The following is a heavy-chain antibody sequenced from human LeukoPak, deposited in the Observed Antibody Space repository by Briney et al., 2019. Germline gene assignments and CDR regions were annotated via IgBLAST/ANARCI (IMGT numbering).Heavy chain of an antibody. D-gene: IGHD5-12*01. Sequence: AETLSLTRTVSGGSITGSSYYWGWIRQPPGKGLEWIGNMFYSGRTYYNAALKSRVTISGDTSKNQFSLKLSSVTAADTAVYYCASCGYSGYAIDYWGQGALVTVSS. CDR2: MFYSGRT. CDR1: GGSITGSSYY. CDR3: ASCGYSGYAIDY. V-gene: IGHV4-39*01. J-gene: IGHJ4*02.